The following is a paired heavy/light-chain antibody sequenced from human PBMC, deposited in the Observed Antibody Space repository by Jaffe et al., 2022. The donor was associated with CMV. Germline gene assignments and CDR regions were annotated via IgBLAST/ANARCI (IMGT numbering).Light chain of an antibody. Sequence: QLVLTQSPSASASLGASVKLTCTLSSGHSSYAIAWHQQQPEKGPRYLMKLNSDGSHSKGDGIPDRFSGSSSGAERYLTISSLQSEDEADYYCQTWGTGILYVFGTGTKVTVL. CDR3: QTWGTGILYV. J-gene: IGLJ1*01. CDR1: SGHSSYA. CDR2: LNSDGSH. V-gene: IGLV4-69*01.
Heavy chain of an antibody. D-gene: IGHD1-26*01. CDR1: GGTFSSYA. CDR2: IIPILGIA. J-gene: IGHJ3*02. Sequence: QVQLVQSGAEVKKPGSSVKVSCKASGGTFSSYAISWVRQAPGQGLEWMGRIIPILGIANYAQKFQGRVTITADKSTSTAYMELSSLRSEDTAVYYCARDPPDEWELRGGAFDIWGQGTMVTVSS. V-gene: IGHV1-69*09. CDR3: ARDPPDEWELRGGAFDI.